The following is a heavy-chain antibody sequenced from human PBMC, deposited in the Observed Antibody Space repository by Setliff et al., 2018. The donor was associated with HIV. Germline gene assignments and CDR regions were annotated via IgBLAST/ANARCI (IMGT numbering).Heavy chain of an antibody. CDR1: GYTFTDYF. Sequence: ASVKVSCKTSGYTFTDYFIHWVRQAPGQGLEWMGWINPKSGATNFAQKFQVRVTMTRDTSINTAYMEVNRLRSYDTAIYYCARAYSANYRGAGHFDYWGQGTLVTVSS. CDR3: ARAYSANYRGAGHFDY. D-gene: IGHD1-7*01. CDR2: INPKSGAT. J-gene: IGHJ4*02. V-gene: IGHV1-2*02.